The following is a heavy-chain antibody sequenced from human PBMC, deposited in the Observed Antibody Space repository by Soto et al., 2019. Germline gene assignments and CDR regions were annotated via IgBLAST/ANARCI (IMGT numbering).Heavy chain of an antibody. Sequence: QVQLQESGPGLVKPSETLSLTCTVSGGSISSYYWSWILQPPGKGLEWIGYIYYSGSTNYNPSLRCRVTISVDTSKIQFSLKLSPVSAADTGVYYCASISYYDFGSGPYGIDVWGQGTTVTVSS. CDR3: ASISYYDFGSGPYGIDV. D-gene: IGHD3-3*01. CDR2: IYYSGST. V-gene: IGHV4-59*01. CDR1: GGSISSYY. J-gene: IGHJ6*02.